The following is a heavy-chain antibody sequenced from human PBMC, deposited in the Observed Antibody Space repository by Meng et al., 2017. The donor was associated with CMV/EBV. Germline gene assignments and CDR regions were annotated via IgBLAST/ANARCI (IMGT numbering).Heavy chain of an antibody. V-gene: IGHV4-34*01. Sequence: GSLRLSCAVYGGSFSGYYWSWIRQPPGKGLEWIGEINHSGSTNYNPSLKSRVTISVDTSKNQFSLKLSSVTAADTAVYYCAGGDPVLRFLEWLPRYYGMDVWGQGTTVTVSS. J-gene: IGHJ6*02. D-gene: IGHD3-3*01. CDR2: INHSGST. CDR3: AGGDPVLRFLEWLPRYYGMDV. CDR1: GGSFSGYY.